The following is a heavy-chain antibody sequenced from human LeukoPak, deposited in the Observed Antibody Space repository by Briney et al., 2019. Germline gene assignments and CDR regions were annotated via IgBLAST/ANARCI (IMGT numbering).Heavy chain of an antibody. V-gene: IGHV5-51*01. J-gene: IGHJ6*03. CDR1: GYIFTTYW. CDR3: ARSYDYYYYMDV. Sequence: GASLQISCKGSGYIFTTYWIGWVRQMPGKGLEWMGIIYPGDSDTRYSPSFQGQVTISADKSISTAYLQWSSLKASDTAIYYCARSYDYYYYMDVWGKGTTVTVSS. CDR2: IYPGDSDT.